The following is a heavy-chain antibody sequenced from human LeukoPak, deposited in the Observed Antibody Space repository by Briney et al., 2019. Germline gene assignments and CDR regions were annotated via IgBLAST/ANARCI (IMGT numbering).Heavy chain of an antibody. D-gene: IGHD6-13*01. J-gene: IGHJ4*02. CDR3: ASSLYSSNWNYFDN. CDR1: GGSISSGGYY. V-gene: IGHV4-30-2*01. CDR2: IYHSGST. Sequence: SETLSLTCTVSGGSISSGGYYWSWIRQPPGKGLEWIGYIYHSGSTYYNPSLKSRVTISVDRSKNQFSLKLSSVTAADTAVYYCASSLYSSNWNYFDNWGQGTLVTVSS.